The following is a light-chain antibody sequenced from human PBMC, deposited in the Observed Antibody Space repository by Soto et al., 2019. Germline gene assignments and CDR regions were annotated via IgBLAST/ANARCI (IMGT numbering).Light chain of an antibody. V-gene: IGLV3-21*02. CDR3: QVWDPGLDHRGV. CDR1: NIGSKS. J-gene: IGLJ3*02. Sequence: SYELAQAPSVSVAPGQTAGITCGGDNIGSKSVHWYQQKPGQAPVLVIYDDSDRPSGIPERFSGSNSGTTATLTISRVEAGDEADFYCQVWDPGLDHRGVFGGGTKLTVL. CDR2: DDS.